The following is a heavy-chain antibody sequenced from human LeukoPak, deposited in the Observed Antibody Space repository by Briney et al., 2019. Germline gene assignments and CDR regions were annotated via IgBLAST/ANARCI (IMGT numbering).Heavy chain of an antibody. J-gene: IGHJ3*02. D-gene: IGHD3-22*01. V-gene: IGHV3-30-3*01. CDR3: ARGYYDGSGYDAFDI. Sequence: PGRSLRLSCAASGFTFSSYAMHWVRQAPGKGLEWVAVISYDGSNKYYADSVKGRFTISRDNSKNTLYLQMNSLRAEDTAVYYCARGYYDGSGYDAFDIWGQGTMVTVSS. CDR2: ISYDGSNK. CDR1: GFTFSSYA.